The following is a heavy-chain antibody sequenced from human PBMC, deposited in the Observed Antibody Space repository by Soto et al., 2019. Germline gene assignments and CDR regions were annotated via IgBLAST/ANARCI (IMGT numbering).Heavy chain of an antibody. CDR1: GGSISSGGYY. D-gene: IGHD3-10*01. V-gene: IGHV4-31*03. CDR2: IYYSGST. Sequence: SETLSLTCTVSGGSISSGGYYWSWIRQHPGKGLEWIGYIYYSGSTYYNPSLKSRVTISVDTSKNQFSLKLSSVTAADTAVYYCARDQYGSGSYYFDYWGQGTLVTVSS. J-gene: IGHJ4*02. CDR3: ARDQYGSGSYYFDY.